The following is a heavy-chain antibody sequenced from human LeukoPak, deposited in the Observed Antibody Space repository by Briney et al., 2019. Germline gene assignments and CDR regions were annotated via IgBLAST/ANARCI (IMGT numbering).Heavy chain of an antibody. D-gene: IGHD4-23*01. CDR2: IKEDGTAK. CDR3: VRGGWELDY. CDR1: GFTVRDFW. Sequence: GGSLRLSCAASGFTVRDFWMAWFRQAPGKGLEWVAHIKEDGTAKYYVDSVRGRFTISKDDDKNSLSLQMNSLRVENTAVYYCVRGGWELDYWGQGTLVTVSS. J-gene: IGHJ4*02. V-gene: IGHV3-7*01.